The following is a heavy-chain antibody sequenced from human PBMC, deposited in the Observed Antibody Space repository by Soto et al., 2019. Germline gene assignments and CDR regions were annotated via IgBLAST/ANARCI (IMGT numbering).Heavy chain of an antibody. CDR3: AKDISDYYYYGMDV. CDR2: ISWNSGSI. J-gene: IGHJ6*02. V-gene: IGHV3-9*01. Sequence: LRLSYAASGXTFDDYAMHWVRQAPGKGLEWVSGISWNSGSIGYADSVKGRFTISRDNAKNSLYLQMNSLRAEDTALYYCAKDISDYYYYGMDVWGQGTTVTVSS. CDR1: GXTFDDYA.